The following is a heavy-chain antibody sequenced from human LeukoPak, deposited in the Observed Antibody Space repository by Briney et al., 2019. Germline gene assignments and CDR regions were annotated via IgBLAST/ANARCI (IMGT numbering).Heavy chain of an antibody. Sequence: GESLKISCKGSGYSFTSYWIGWVRQMPGKGLEWMGIIYPGDSDTRYSPSFQGQVTISAGKSISTAYLQWSSLKASDTAMYYCARHLGQLGVEYYYYYMDVWGKGTTVTVSS. D-gene: IGHD6-6*01. CDR2: IYPGDSDT. J-gene: IGHJ6*03. CDR1: GYSFTSYW. V-gene: IGHV5-51*01. CDR3: ARHLGQLGVEYYYYYMDV.